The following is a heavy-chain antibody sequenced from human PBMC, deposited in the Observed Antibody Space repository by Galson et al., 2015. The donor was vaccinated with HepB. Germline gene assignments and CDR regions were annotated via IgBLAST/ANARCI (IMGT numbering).Heavy chain of an antibody. CDR3: ARSLLRDPRRWLQLGSFDY. CDR1: GYSFTSYW. Sequence: QSGAEVKKPGESLKISCKGSGYSFTSYWIGWVRQMPGKGLEWMGIIHPGDSDTRYSPSFQGQVTISADKSISTAYLQWSSLKASDTAMYYCARSLLRDPRRWLQLGSFDYWSQGTLVTVSS. J-gene: IGHJ4*02. V-gene: IGHV5-51*01. D-gene: IGHD5-24*01. CDR2: IHPGDSDT.